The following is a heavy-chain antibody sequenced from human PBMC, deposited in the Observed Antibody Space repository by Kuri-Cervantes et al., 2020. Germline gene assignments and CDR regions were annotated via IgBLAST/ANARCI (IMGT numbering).Heavy chain of an antibody. CDR3: ARGFTIFGVVMYYFDY. CDR2: VYTSGST. V-gene: IGHV4-4*07. D-gene: IGHD3-3*01. CDR1: GGSISSYY. J-gene: IGHJ4*02. Sequence: SETLSLTCTVSGGSISSYYWSWIRQPAGKGLEWIGRVYTSGSTNYNPSLKSRVTISVDTSKNQFSLKLSSVTAADTAVYYCARGFTIFGVVMYYFDYWGQGTLVTVSS.